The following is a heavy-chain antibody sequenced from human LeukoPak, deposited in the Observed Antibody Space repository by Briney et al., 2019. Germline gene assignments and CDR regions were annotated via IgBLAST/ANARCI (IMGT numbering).Heavy chain of an antibody. D-gene: IGHD6-13*01. CDR2: INPGGSSI. CDR3: ARSSQADDY. Sequence: GGSLRLSCAASGFTFSSYWMHWVRQVPGKGLVWVARINPGGSSITYADSVKGRFTISRDNAKNTLYLQMDSLRAEDTGVYYCARSSQADDYWGEGTLVTVSS. V-gene: IGHV3-74*01. CDR1: GFTFSSYW. J-gene: IGHJ4*02.